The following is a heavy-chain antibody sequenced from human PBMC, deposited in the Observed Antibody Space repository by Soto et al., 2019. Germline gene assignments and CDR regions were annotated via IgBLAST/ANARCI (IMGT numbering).Heavy chain of an antibody. V-gene: IGHV3-48*02. CDR2: ISSSSSTI. CDR3: ARDLNPYYYDSSGYYPPGY. Sequence: GGSLRLSCAASGFTFSSYSMNWVRQAPGKGLEWVSYISSSSSTIYYADSVKGRFTISRDNAKNSLYLQMNSLRDEDTAVYYCARDLNPYYYDSSGYYPPGYWGQGTLVTVS. CDR1: GFTFSSYS. J-gene: IGHJ4*02. D-gene: IGHD3-22*01.